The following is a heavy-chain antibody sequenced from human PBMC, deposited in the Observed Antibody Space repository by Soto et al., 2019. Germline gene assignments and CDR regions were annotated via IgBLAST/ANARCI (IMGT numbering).Heavy chain of an antibody. CDR2: INHSGST. V-gene: IGHV4-34*01. CDR3: ARGFSVTMVRGVISFGGYYYYGMDV. CDR1: GGSFSGYY. J-gene: IGHJ6*02. D-gene: IGHD3-10*01. Sequence: SETLSLTCAVYGGSFSGYYWSWTRQPPGKGLEWIGEINHSGSTNYNPSLKSRVTISVDTSKNQFSLKLSSVTAADTAVYYCARGFSVTMVRGVISFGGYYYYGMDVWGQGTTVTVSS.